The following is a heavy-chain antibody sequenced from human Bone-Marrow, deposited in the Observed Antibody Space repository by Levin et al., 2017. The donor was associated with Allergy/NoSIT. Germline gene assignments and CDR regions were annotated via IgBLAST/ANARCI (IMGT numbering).Heavy chain of an antibody. J-gene: IGHJ5*02. CDR3: ARRARAGGYDGYNWLDP. CDR2: IYHGGHT. V-gene: IGHV4-59*08. D-gene: IGHD5-12*01. Sequence: ESLKISCAVSGDSVSHYYWSWVRQSPGKALEWIGYIYHGGHTNYNPSLRGRVSISVDTARNQFSLMVTSVTAADTAIYYCARRARAGGYDGYNWLDPWGQGSLVIVSS. CDR1: GDSVSHYY.